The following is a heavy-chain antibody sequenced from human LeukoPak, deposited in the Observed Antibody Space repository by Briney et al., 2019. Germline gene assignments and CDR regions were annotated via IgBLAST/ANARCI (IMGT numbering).Heavy chain of an antibody. CDR1: GYTFTSYY. CDR2: INPSGGST. V-gene: IGHV1-46*01. CDR3: ARDGPNFGGEAHYGMDV. J-gene: IGHJ6*02. D-gene: IGHD3-16*01. Sequence: GASVKVSCKASGYTFTSYYMHWVRQAPGQGLEWMGIINPSGGSTSYAQKFQGRVTMTRDTSTSTVYMELSSLRSEDTAVYYCARDGPNFGGEAHYGMDVWGQGTTVTVSS.